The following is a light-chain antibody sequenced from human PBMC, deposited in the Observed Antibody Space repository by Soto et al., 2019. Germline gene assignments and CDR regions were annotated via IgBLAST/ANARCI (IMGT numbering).Light chain of an antibody. J-gene: IGKJ1*01. V-gene: IGKV1-5*03. CDR3: QQYNNWPPWT. CDR2: KAS. CDR1: QSISSW. Sequence: DIQMTQSPSTLSASVGDRVTITCRASQSISSWLAWYQQKPGKAPKLLIYKASTLESGVPSRFSGSESGTEFTLTINSLQPDDFAVYYCQQYNNWPPWTFGQGTKVEIK.